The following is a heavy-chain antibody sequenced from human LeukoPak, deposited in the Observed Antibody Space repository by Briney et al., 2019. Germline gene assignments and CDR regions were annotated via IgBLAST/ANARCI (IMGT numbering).Heavy chain of an antibody. CDR3: ACSTGSSNWYRSDY. D-gene: IGHD6-13*01. Sequence: AGGSLRLSCTASGFTFGDYAMSWVRQAPGKGLDWVGFIRSKAYGGTTDYAASVKGRFTISRDDSKSIAYLQMNSLKTEDTAVYYCACSTGSSNWYRSDYWGQGTLVTVSS. V-gene: IGHV3-49*04. J-gene: IGHJ4*02. CDR1: GFTFGDYA. CDR2: IRSKAYGGTT.